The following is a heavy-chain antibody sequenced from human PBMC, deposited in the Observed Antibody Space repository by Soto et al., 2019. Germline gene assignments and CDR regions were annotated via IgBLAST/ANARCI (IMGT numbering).Heavy chain of an antibody. Sequence: SETLSLTCTVSGGSISSGGYYWSWIRQHPGKGLEWIGYIYCSGSTYYKPSLKSRVTISVDTSKNQFSLKLSSVTAADTAVYYCARGSVVVAATPYNWFDPWGQGTLVTVSS. CDR1: GGSISSGGYY. CDR3: ARGSVVVAATPYNWFDP. J-gene: IGHJ5*02. V-gene: IGHV4-31*03. CDR2: IYCSGST. D-gene: IGHD2-15*01.